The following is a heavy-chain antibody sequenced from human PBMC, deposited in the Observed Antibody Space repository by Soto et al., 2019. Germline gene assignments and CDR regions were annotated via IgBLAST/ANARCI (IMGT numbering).Heavy chain of an antibody. Sequence: GASVKVSCKASGYTFTSYAMHWVRHAPGQRLEWMGWINAGNGNTKYSQKFQGRVTITRDTSASTAYMELSSLRSEDTAIYYCVREGNCGGDCYSTYYFDYWGLGTLVTVSS. V-gene: IGHV1-3*01. CDR3: VREGNCGGDCYSTYYFDY. CDR2: INAGNGNT. D-gene: IGHD2-21*02. CDR1: GYTFTSYA. J-gene: IGHJ4*02.